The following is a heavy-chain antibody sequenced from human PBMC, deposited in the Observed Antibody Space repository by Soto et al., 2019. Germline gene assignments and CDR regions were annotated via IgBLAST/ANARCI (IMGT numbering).Heavy chain of an antibody. J-gene: IGHJ4*02. Sequence: QVQLVESGGGVVQPGRSLRLSCAASGFTSSSYVMPGVRQAPGKGLEWVAVISSDGSNKYYADSVRGRFTISRDNSENTVYLHMSSLSGDDTAVFYCAKAPWNLAHTHYFDFWGQGTLVTVSS. D-gene: IGHD1-1*01. V-gene: IGHV3-30-3*01. CDR2: ISSDGSNK. CDR3: AKAPWNLAHTHYFDF. CDR1: GFTSSSYV.